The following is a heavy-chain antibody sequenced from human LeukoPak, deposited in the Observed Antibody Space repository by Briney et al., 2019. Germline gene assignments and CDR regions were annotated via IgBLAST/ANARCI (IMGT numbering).Heavy chain of an antibody. CDR3: AREVGYCSGGSCYSYFDY. J-gene: IGHJ4*02. CDR2: IYYSGST. Sequence: PSETLSLTCTVSGGSISSYYWSWIRHPPGKGLEWIGYIYYSGSTNYNASLTNRVTISVDTSKSQFSLKLSSVTAADTAVYYCAREVGYCSGGSCYSYFDYWGQGTLVTVSS. CDR1: GGSISSYY. V-gene: IGHV4-59*01. D-gene: IGHD2-15*01.